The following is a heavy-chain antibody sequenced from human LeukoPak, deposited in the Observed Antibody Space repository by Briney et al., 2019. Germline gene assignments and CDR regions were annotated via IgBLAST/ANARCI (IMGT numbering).Heavy chain of an antibody. D-gene: IGHD6-19*01. CDR1: GFTIDDYA. V-gene: IGHV3-9*01. J-gene: IGHJ4*02. Sequence: GRSQRLSCAASGFTIDDYAMHWVRQAPGKGLEWVSGISWNSGSIGYADSVKGRFTISRDNAKNSLYLQMNSLRAEDTALYYCAKVPGYSSGWYYFDYWGQGTLVTVSS. CDR2: ISWNSGSI. CDR3: AKVPGYSSGWYYFDY.